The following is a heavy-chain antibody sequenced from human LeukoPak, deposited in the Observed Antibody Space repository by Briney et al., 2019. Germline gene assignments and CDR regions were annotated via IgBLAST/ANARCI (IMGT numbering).Heavy chain of an antibody. V-gene: IGHV4-4*07. CDR1: GGSISTYY. CDR3: ARDVLGFWSGRYFDY. Sequence: PSETLSLTCTVSGGSISTYYWSWIRQPAGKGLEWIGRIYTSGSTNYNSSLKSRVTMAVDTSKNQFSLKLSSVTAADTAVYYCARDVLGFWSGRYFDYWGQGTLVTVSS. D-gene: IGHD3-3*01. CDR2: IYTSGST. J-gene: IGHJ4*02.